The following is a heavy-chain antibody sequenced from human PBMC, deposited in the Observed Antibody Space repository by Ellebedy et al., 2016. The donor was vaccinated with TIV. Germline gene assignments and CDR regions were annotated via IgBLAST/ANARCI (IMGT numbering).Heavy chain of an antibody. D-gene: IGHD5-24*01. CDR3: ASPLRSGYNVGYFHH. J-gene: IGHJ1*01. CDR1: GFTFSDDW. Sequence: GESLKISCAASGFTFSDDWMNWVRQAPGKGLEWVANIKQDGSERHYMDSLKGRFTISRDNAKNSLYLQMNTLRDEDTAVYYCASPLRSGYNVGYFHHWGQGILVTVSS. V-gene: IGHV3-7*01. CDR2: IKQDGSER.